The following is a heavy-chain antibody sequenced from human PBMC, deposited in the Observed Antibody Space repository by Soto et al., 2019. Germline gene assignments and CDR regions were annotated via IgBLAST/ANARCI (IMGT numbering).Heavy chain of an antibody. J-gene: IGHJ6*02. CDR3: AKDLRTSTNYNYGMDV. V-gene: IGHV3-23*01. CDR1: GFTFSTYA. Sequence: EVQLLESGGGLVQPGGSLRLSCAASGFTFSTYAMSWVRQAPGKGLEWVSVISASGGSTFYADSVKGRFTVSRDNSRNTLYLQVISLRVEDTAVYYCAKDLRTSTNYNYGMDVWGQGTTVTVSS. CDR2: ISASGGST.